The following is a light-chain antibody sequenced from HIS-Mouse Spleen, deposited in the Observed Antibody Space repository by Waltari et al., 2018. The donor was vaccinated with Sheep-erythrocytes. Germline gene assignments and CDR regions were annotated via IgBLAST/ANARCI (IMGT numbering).Light chain of an antibody. CDR3: CSYAGSSTPWV. V-gene: IGLV2-23*01. J-gene: IGLJ3*02. CDR2: EGS. Sequence: QSALTQPASVSGSPGQSTTISCTGTRSDVGSSTLVSWYQQHPGKAPKLMIYEGSKRPSGVSNRFSGSKSGNTASLTISGLQAEDEADYYCCSYAGSSTPWVFGGGTKLTVL. CDR1: RSDVGSSTL.